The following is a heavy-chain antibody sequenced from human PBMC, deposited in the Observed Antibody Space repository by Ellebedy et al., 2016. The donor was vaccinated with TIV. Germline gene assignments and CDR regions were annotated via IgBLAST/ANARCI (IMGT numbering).Heavy chain of an antibody. CDR2: NYDSGST. V-gene: IGHV4-31*03. Sequence: SETLSLTXTVSGGSISSGGYYWSWIRQHPGRGLEWIGYNYDSGSTYYNPSLKSRVTISVDTSKNQFSLKLSSVTAADTAVYYCARGVVILYYFDYWGQGTLVTVSS. CDR3: ARGVVILYYFDY. D-gene: IGHD3-3*01. J-gene: IGHJ4*02. CDR1: GGSISSGGYY.